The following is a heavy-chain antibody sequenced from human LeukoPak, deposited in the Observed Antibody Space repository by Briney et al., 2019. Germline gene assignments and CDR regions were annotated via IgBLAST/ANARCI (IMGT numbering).Heavy chain of an antibody. Sequence: SETLSLTCTVSGGSISSYYWSWIRQPPGKGLEWIGYIYCSGSTNYNPSLKSRVTISVDTSKNQFSLKLSSVTAADTAVYYCARVPGGDYVRYYYYYYMDVWGKGTTVTVSS. CDR1: GGSISSYY. D-gene: IGHD4-17*01. J-gene: IGHJ6*03. V-gene: IGHV4-59*01. CDR2: IYCSGST. CDR3: ARVPGGDYVRYYYYYYMDV.